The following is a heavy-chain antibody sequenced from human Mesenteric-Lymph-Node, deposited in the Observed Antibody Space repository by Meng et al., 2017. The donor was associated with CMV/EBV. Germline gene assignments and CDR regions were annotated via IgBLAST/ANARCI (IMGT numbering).Heavy chain of an antibody. CDR1: GFTFSSYW. Sequence: GGSLRLSCAASGFTFSSYWMHWVRQAPGKGLEWVSSISWNSGSIDYADSVKGRFTISRDNAKNSLYLQMNSLRAEDTALYYCTKETGYSTYYHYGMDVWGQGTMVTVSS. CDR2: ISWNSGSI. D-gene: IGHD3-3*01. CDR3: TKETGYSTYYHYGMDV. V-gene: IGHV3-9*01. J-gene: IGHJ6*02.